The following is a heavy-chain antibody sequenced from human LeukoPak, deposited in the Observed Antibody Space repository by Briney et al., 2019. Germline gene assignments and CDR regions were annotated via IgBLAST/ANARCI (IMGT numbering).Heavy chain of an antibody. J-gene: IGHJ2*01. CDR2: VSPRSGNT. D-gene: IGHD7-27*01. V-gene: IGHV1-8*01. Sequence: ASVKVSCKASGYTFTANDIFWVRQAAGQGLEWVGWVSPRSGNTGYAQTLQGRVALTRNTSTATAYMQLSNLRSEDTAVYYCARGRNMGINWYFDVWGRGTLVTVAS. CDR1: GYTFTAND. CDR3: ARGRNMGINWYFDV.